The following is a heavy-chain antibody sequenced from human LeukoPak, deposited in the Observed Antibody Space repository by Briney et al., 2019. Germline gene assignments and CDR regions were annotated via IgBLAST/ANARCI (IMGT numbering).Heavy chain of an antibody. CDR1: GGSISSGSYY. CDR3: ARDSEWLWLRY. D-gene: IGHD5-18*01. CDR2: IYTSGST. J-gene: IGHJ4*02. Sequence: SQTLSLTCTVSGGSISSGSYYWSWIRQPAGKGLEWIGRIYTSGSTSYNPSLKSRVTISVDTSKNQFSLKLSSVTAADTAVYYCARDSEWLWLRYWGQGTLVTVSS. V-gene: IGHV4-61*02.